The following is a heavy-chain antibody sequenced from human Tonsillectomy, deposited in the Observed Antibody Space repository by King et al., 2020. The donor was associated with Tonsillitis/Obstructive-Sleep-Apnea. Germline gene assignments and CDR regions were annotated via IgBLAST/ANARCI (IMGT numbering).Heavy chain of an antibody. D-gene: IGHD4-23*01. V-gene: IGHV4-31*03. CDR2: IYYSGST. Sequence: QLQESGPGLVKPSQTLSLTCTVSGGSISSGGYYWSWIRQHPGKGLEWIGYIYYSGSTYYNPSLKSRVTISVDTSKNQFSLKLSSVTAADTAVYYCARDWAYDYGGNFANDAFDIWGQGTMVTVSS. CDR3: ARDWAYDYGGNFANDAFDI. CDR1: GGSISSGGYY. J-gene: IGHJ3*02.